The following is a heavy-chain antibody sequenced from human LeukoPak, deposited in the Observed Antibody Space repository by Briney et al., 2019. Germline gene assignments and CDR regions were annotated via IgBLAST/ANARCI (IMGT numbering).Heavy chain of an antibody. CDR2: INDSGST. J-gene: IGHJ4*02. CDR1: GGSFSGSY. V-gene: IGHV4-34*01. D-gene: IGHD2-2*01. Sequence: SETLSLTCAVYGGSFSGSYWSWIRQPPGKGLEWIGEINDSGSTNYNLSLKSRVTISLDTSKNPFSLGLTSVTAADTAVYYCARGPDTSSHDFNSWGQGTLVTVSS. CDR3: ARGPDTSSHDFNS.